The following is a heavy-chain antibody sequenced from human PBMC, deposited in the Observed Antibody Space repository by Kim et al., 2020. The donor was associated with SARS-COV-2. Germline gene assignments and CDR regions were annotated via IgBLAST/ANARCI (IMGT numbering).Heavy chain of an antibody. Sequence: NPSRKSRVTIAVDTSKNQFCLKLSSVTAADTAVYYCARFSYYYDSSGYYYWGQGTLVTVSS. CDR3: ARFSYYYDSSGYYY. D-gene: IGHD3-22*01. V-gene: IGHV4-34*01. J-gene: IGHJ4*02.